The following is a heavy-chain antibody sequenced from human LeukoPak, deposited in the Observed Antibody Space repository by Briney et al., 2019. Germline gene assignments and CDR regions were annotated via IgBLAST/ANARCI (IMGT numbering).Heavy chain of an antibody. CDR1: GGSSSDTTYY. CDR3: ASPSKLVISRGGFDI. V-gene: IGHV4-39*02. D-gene: IGHD3-22*01. J-gene: IGHJ3*02. CDR2: IYFSETT. Sequence: SETLSLTCTVSGGSSSDTTYYWAWIRQPPGKGLEWIGSIYFSETTYNPSLKSRITISADTSKKHFSLKLSSVTAADTAVYYCASPSKLVISRGGFDIRGKGTMVTVSA.